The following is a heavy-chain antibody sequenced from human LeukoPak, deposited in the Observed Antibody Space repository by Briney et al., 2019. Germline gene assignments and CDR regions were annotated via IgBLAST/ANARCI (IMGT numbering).Heavy chain of an antibody. CDR2: IYHSGST. V-gene: IGHV4-4*02. Sequence: SGTLSLTCAVSGGSISSSNWWRWVRQPPGKGLEWIGEIYHSGSTNYNPSLKSRVTISVDKSEHQFSLKLSSVTAADTAVYYCASTLGRMRDLPPHFTAMVYFDYWGQGTLVTVSS. CDR1: GGSISSSNW. CDR3: ASTLGRMRDLPPHFTAMVYFDY. J-gene: IGHJ4*02. D-gene: IGHD5-18*01.